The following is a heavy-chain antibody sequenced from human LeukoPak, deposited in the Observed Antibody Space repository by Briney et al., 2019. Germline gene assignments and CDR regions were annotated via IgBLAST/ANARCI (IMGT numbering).Heavy chain of an antibody. D-gene: IGHD6-13*01. CDR2: IYTSGST. V-gene: IGHV4-4*07. Sequence: SETLSLTCTVSGGSLNSYYWSWIRQPADKGLEWIGRIYTSGSTNYNPSLKTRVTMSVDTSNNQFSLKLSSVTAADTAVYYCATGVHGITAAGDYYFDYWGQGTLVTVSS. J-gene: IGHJ4*02. CDR3: ATGVHGITAAGDYYFDY. CDR1: GGSLNSYY.